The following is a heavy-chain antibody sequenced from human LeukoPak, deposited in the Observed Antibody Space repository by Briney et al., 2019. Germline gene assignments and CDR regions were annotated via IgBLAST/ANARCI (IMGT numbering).Heavy chain of an antibody. CDR1: GGSISTYY. V-gene: IGHV4-59*12. D-gene: IGHD3-10*01. J-gene: IGHJ5*02. CDR3: ARGTPHYYGSGSYYIRRFDP. Sequence: SETLSLTCTVSGGSISTYYWTWIRQPPGKGLEWIGSISYSGSTNYSPSLEGRVTMSVDTSKNQFSLKLRAVTAADTAVYYCARGTPHYYGSGSYYIRRFDPWGQGTLVTVSS. CDR2: ISYSGST.